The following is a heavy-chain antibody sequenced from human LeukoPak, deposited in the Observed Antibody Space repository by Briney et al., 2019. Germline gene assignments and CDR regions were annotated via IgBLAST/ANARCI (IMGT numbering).Heavy chain of an antibody. J-gene: IGHJ4*02. V-gene: IGHV3-30-3*01. CDR1: GFTFSSYA. CDR3: ARGGIAARRVSYYFDY. CDR2: ISYDGSNK. Sequence: GGSLRLSCAASGFTFSSYAMHWVRQAPGKGLEWVAVISYDGSNKYYADSVKGRFTISGDNSKNTLYLQMNSLRAEDTAVYYCARGGIAARRVSYYFDYWGQGTLVTVSS. D-gene: IGHD6-6*01.